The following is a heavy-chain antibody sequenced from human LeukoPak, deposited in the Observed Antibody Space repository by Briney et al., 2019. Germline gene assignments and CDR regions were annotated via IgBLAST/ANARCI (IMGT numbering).Heavy chain of an antibody. CDR3: AREPAGVLYSSSSSYMDV. CDR1: EFTFSSYN. D-gene: IGHD6-13*01. J-gene: IGHJ6*03. CDR2: ISSSSDYI. Sequence: GGSLRLSCAASEFTFSSYNMNWVRQAPGKGLEWVSSISSSSDYIYYADSVKGRFTISRDNAKNSLYLQMKSLRAEDTAVYYCAREPAGVLYSSSSSYMDVWGKGTTVTVSS. V-gene: IGHV3-21*01.